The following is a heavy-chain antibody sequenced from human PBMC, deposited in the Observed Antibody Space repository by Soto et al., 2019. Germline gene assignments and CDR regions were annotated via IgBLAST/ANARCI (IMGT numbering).Heavy chain of an antibody. D-gene: IGHD6-13*01. CDR3: AKDASRGGERYDY. J-gene: IGHJ4*02. CDR1: GGTFSSYA. V-gene: IGHV1-69*01. CDR2: IIPIFGTA. Sequence: QVQLVQSGAEVKKPGSSVKVSCKASGGTFSSYAISWVRQAPGQGLELMGGIIPIFGTANYAQKFQGRVTITADESTSTAYMELSSLRFGDKAVYYCAKDASRGGERYDYWGQGTLVTVSS.